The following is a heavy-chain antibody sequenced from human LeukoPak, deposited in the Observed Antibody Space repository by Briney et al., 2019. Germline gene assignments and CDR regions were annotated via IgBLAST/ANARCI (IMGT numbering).Heavy chain of an antibody. CDR2: MNPNSGHT. CDR1: GYTFTSYD. J-gene: IGHJ5*02. Sequence: ASVKVSXKASGYTFTSYDINWVRQATGQGLEWMGWMNPNSGHTGYAQKFQGRVTITRNTSISTAYMELSSLRSEDTAVYYCAGDQNNWFDPWGQGTLVTVSS. D-gene: IGHD2-2*01. V-gene: IGHV1-8*03. CDR3: AGDQNNWFDP.